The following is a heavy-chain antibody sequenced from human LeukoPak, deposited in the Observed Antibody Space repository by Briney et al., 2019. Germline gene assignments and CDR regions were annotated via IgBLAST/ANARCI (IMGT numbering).Heavy chain of an antibody. J-gene: IGHJ4*02. CDR1: GGTFSSYT. CDR2: IIPILGVA. D-gene: IGHD2/OR15-2a*01. V-gene: IGHV1-69*04. CDR3: ARDPRTTRDWED. Sequence: SVKISCKASGGTFSSYTISWVRQAPGQGLEWMGRIIPILGVANYAQKFQGRVTITADKSTSTAYMELSSLRSEDTAVYYCARDPRTTRDWEDWGQGTLVTVSS.